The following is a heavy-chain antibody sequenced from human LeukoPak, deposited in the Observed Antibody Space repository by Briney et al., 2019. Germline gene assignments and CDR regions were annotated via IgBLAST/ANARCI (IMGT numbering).Heavy chain of an antibody. Sequence: QPGGSLRLSCAASGFTVSSNYMSWVRQAPGKGLVWVSRIKGDGSHTIYADSVKGRFTISRDNAKNTLYLQMKSLRAEDTAVYYCVRDWDHFDFDSWGQGTLVTVSS. D-gene: IGHD3-9*01. V-gene: IGHV3-74*01. CDR2: IKGDGSHT. CDR1: GFTVSSNY. CDR3: VRDWDHFDFDS. J-gene: IGHJ5*01.